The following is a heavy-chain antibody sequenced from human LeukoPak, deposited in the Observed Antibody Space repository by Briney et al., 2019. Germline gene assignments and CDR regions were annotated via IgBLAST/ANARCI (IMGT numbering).Heavy chain of an antibody. V-gene: IGHV3-11*01. J-gene: IGHJ4*02. CDR3: AKGYSGGWNFDF. CDR2: ISSRGSTL. D-gene: IGHD6-19*01. CDR1: GFTFSDYY. Sequence: GGSLRLSCAASGFTFSDYYMSWIRQAPGKGLEWVSYISSRGSTLYYADSVKGRFTISRDNARNSLYLQMNSLRAEDTAVYYCAKGYSGGWNFDFWGQGTLVTVSS.